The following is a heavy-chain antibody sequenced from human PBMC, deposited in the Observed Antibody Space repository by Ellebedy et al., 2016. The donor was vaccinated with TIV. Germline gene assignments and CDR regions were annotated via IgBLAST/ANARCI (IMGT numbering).Heavy chain of an antibody. V-gene: IGHV1-18*01. CDR2: ISAYNGDT. CDR1: GYTFTSYG. J-gene: IGHJ5*02. D-gene: IGHD2/OR15-2a*01. CDR3: ARGFYEKFDP. Sequence: ASVKVSCKASGYTFTSYGISWVRQALGQGLEWMGWISAYNGDTNYAQKFQGRVTMTTDTFTTTAYMELRSLTSDDTAVYYCARGFYEKFDPWGQGTLVTVSS.